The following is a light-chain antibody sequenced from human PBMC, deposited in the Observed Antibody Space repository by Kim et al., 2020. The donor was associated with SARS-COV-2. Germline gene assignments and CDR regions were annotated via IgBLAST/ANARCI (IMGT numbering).Light chain of an antibody. CDR2: QDT. CDR3: QAWDSSTGV. J-gene: IGLJ1*01. Sequence: SYELTQPPSVSVSPGQTASITCSGDKLGDKYASWYQQRPGQSPVLVIYQDTIRPSGIPERFSGSNSGNTATLTISGTQAMDEADYYCQAWDSSTGVFGTGTKVTVL. V-gene: IGLV3-1*01. CDR1: KLGDKY.